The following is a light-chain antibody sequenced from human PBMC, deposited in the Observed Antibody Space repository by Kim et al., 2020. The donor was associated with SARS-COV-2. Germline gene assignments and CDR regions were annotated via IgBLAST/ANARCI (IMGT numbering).Light chain of an antibody. CDR1: ISDVGGYNY. CDR2: DVS. J-gene: IGLJ1*01. CDR3: CSYAGTSYV. Sequence: PVQSVTISCTGTISDVGGYNYVSWYQHHPPTAPKLMIYDVSERPSGVPDRFSGSKSGNTASLTISGLQAEDEADYYCCSYAGTSYVFGTGTKVTVL. V-gene: IGLV2-11*01.